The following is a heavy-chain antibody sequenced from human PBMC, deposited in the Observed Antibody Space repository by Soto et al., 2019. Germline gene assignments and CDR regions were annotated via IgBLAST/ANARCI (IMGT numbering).Heavy chain of an antibody. D-gene: IGHD2-21*02. J-gene: IGHJ4*02. CDR3: ARQRTSVVTQAYFDV. CDR2: IYYSGST. Sequence: SETLSLTCTVTGDSISSRSYYWGWIRQPPGKGLEWIGSIYYSGSTYNNPSLRSRVSMSIDTSKDQFSLKLKSVTAADTALYFCARQRTSVVTQAYFDVWGSGSLVTVSS. V-gene: IGHV4-39*01. CDR1: GDSISSRSYY.